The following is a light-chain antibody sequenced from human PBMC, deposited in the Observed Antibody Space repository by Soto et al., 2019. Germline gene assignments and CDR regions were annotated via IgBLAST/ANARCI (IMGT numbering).Light chain of an antibody. J-gene: IGKJ1*01. Sequence: DIPMTQSPSSVSASVGDRVIVTCRASQAVSSWLAWYQQKPGKAPKLLISGASYLQSGVPSRFSGSGSGTDFTLTISSLQPEDFATYYCQQTNSFPGTFGQGTKVEIK. CDR3: QQTNSFPGT. CDR1: QAVSSW. V-gene: IGKV1-12*01. CDR2: GAS.